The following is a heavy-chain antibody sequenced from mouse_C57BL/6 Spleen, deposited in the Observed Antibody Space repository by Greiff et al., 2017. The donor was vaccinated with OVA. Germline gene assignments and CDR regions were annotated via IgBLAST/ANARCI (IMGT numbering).Heavy chain of an antibody. CDR3: ARERPDGYYYYFDY. Sequence: QVQLQQSGPELVKPGASVKISCKASGYAFSSSWMNWVKQRPGKGLEWIGRIYPGDGDTNYNGKFKGKATLTADKSSSTAYMQLSSLTSEDSAVYFRARERPDGYYYYFDYWGKGTTLTVSS. CDR1: GYAFSSSW. D-gene: IGHD2-3*01. V-gene: IGHV1-82*01. CDR2: IYPGDGDT. J-gene: IGHJ2*01.